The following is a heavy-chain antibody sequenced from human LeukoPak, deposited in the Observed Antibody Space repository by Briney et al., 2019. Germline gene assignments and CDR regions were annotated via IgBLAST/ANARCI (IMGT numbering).Heavy chain of an antibody. V-gene: IGHV4-4*07. D-gene: IGHD3-22*01. J-gene: IGHJ4*02. CDR1: SDSISSHY. CDR2: IYTNGRT. Sequence: SETLSLTCTVSSDSISSHYWGWIRQPAGEGLEWIGRIYTNGRTNYNPSLRSRLTMSVDTSKNLFSLKLTSVTAADTAVYYCARDRDYYDSSGYRLDYWGQGTLVTVSS. CDR3: ARDRDYYDSSGYRLDY.